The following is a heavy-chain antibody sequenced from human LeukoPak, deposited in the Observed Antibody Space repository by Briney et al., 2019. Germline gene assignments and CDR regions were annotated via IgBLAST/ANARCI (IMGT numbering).Heavy chain of an antibody. J-gene: IGHJ6*03. CDR3: ARLFTDYYYYYMDV. V-gene: IGHV1-18*01. CDR1: GYTFTSYG. Sequence: ASVKVSCKASGYTFTSYGISWVRQAPGQGLECMGWISAYNGNTNYAQKLRGRVTMTTDTSTSTAYMELRSLRSDDTAVYYCARLFTDYYYYYMDVWGKGTTVTISS. CDR2: ISAYNGNT. D-gene: IGHD3-16*01.